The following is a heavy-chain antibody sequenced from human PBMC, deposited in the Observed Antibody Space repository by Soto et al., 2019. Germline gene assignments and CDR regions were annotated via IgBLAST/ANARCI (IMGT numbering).Heavy chain of an antibody. D-gene: IGHD6-13*01. Sequence: GGSLRLSCAASGFRFSTYAMSWVRQAPGKGLEWVSGLFGGGDGIAYADSVKGRFTISRDNSKNTLYLQMNSLRAEDTAVYYCARGPPGRYSSSWYLIVDYWGQGTLVTVSS. CDR1: GFRFSTYA. V-gene: IGHV3-23*01. J-gene: IGHJ4*02. CDR2: LFGGGDGI. CDR3: ARGPPGRYSSSWYLIVDY.